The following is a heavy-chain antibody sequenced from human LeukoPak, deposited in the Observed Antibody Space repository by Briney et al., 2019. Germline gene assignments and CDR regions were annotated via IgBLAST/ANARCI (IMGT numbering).Heavy chain of an antibody. D-gene: IGHD5-12*01. CDR1: GYSFTAYY. V-gene: IGHV1-2*02. CDR2: INPNSGGT. J-gene: IGHJ4*02. Sequence: GASVKVSCKASGYSFTAYYMHWVRQAPGQGLEWMGWINPNSGGTNYAQKFQGRVTITRDTSASTAYMELSSLRSEDTAVYYCARDQRYSGYDSVFDYWGQGTLVTVSS. CDR3: ARDQRYSGYDSVFDY.